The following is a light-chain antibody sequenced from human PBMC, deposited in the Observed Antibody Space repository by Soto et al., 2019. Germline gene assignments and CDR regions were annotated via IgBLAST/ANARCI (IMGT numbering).Light chain of an antibody. CDR2: GAS. Sequence: IVMTQSPATLSVSQGERATLSCRASQSVSSNLAWYQQKPGQAPRLLXYGASTRATGIPARFSGSRSGTEFTLTISSLQPEDFAVYYCQQYDNWPPVTFGQGTKVDIK. V-gene: IGKV3-15*01. CDR3: QQYDNWPPVT. CDR1: QSVSSN. J-gene: IGKJ1*01.